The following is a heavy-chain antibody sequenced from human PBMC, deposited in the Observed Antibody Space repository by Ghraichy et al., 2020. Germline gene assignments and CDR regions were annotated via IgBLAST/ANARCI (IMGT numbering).Heavy chain of an antibody. CDR2: ISGSGIGT. V-gene: IGHV3-23*01. CDR3: AKTRKNGYNSVNI. Sequence: GGSLRLSCAASGFTFTNYSMSWVRQAPGKGLEWVSSISGSGIGTYYADSVKGRFTISRDNSKNTVSLQMNSLKAEDTAVYYCAKTRKNGYNSVNIWGQGTLVTVSS. J-gene: IGHJ4*02. CDR1: GFTFTNYS. D-gene: IGHD5-24*01.